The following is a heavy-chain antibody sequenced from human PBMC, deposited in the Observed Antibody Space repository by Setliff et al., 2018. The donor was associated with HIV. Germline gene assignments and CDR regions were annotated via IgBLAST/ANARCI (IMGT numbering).Heavy chain of an antibody. CDR3: ARDRHSSGLGSYGP. CDR2: IYHSGST. D-gene: IGHD3-10*01. CDR1: GYFISNGYY. Sequence: SETLSLTCADSGYFISNGYYGGWIRQPPGKGLEWIGNIYHSGSTYYNPSLKGRFTISVDPSNNQFSLRVTSVTAADPAVYFCARDRHSSGLGSYGPWSPGILVTVSS. V-gene: IGHV4-38-2*02. J-gene: IGHJ5*02.